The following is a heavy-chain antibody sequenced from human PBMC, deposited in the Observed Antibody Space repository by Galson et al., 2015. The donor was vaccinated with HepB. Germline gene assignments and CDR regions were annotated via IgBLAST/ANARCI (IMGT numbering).Heavy chain of an antibody. CDR2: ITTSTATT. CDR3: ARGPRTVAGHLDF. D-gene: IGHD6-19*01. V-gene: IGHV3-11*01. Sequence: SLRLSCAASGFTFSDYYMSWIRQAPGKGLEWVSYITTSTATTYYADSVKGRFTSSRDNAKNSLYLQMSSLRGEDTALYYCARGPRTVAGHLDFWGQGTLVTVSS. J-gene: IGHJ4*02. CDR1: GFTFSDYY.